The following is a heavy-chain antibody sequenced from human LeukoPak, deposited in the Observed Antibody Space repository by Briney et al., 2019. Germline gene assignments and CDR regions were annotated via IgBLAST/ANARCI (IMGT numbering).Heavy chain of an antibody. CDR1: GFTFSSYW. J-gene: IGHJ6*02. D-gene: IGHD6-19*01. V-gene: IGHV3-74*01. CDR2: INSDGSST. CDR3: AREDGIAVAGTDCYYGMDV. Sequence: GGSLRLSCAASGFTFSSYWMHWVRQAPGKGLVWVSRINSDGSSTSYADSVKGRFTISRDNAKNTLYLQMNSLRAEDTAVYYCAREDGIAVAGTDCYYGMDVWGQGTTVTVSS.